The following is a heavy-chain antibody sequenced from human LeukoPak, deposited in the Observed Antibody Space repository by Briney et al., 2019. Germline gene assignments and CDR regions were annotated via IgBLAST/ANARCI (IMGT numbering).Heavy chain of an antibody. CDR3: ARDQGHGYHWNYDWFDP. CDR2: IYYSGST. J-gene: IGHJ5*02. CDR1: GGSISSYY. Sequence: SETLSLTCTVSGGSISSYYWSWIRQPPGKGLEWIGYIYYSGSTNYNPSLKSRVTISVDTSKNQFSLKLSSVTAADTAVHYCARDQGHGYHWNYDWFDPWGQGTLVTVSS. V-gene: IGHV4-59*01. D-gene: IGHD1-7*01.